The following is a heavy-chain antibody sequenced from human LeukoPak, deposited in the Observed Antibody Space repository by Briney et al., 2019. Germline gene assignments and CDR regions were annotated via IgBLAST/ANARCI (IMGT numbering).Heavy chain of an antibody. J-gene: IGHJ5*01. CDR1: GFTFSSYA. Sequence: GRSLRLSCAASGFTFSSYAMHWVRQAPGKGLEWVAVISYDGSNKYYADSVKGRFTISRDNSKNTLYLQMNSLRAEDTAVYYCARGSVVDESGSYYRWFDLWGQGSLVTVS. D-gene: IGHD3-10*01. CDR2: ISYDGSNK. V-gene: IGHV3-30-3*01. CDR3: ARGSVVDESGSYYRWFDL.